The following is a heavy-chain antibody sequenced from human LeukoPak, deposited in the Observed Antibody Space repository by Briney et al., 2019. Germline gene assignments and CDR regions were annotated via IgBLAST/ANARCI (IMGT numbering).Heavy chain of an antibody. CDR2: IYYSAST. D-gene: IGHD4-23*01. V-gene: IGHV4-61*01. J-gene: IGHJ4*02. Sequence: SETLSLTCTVSGGSVSSGSYYWSWIRQPPGKGLEWIGYIYYSASTNYNPSLKSRVTISVDTSKNQFSLRLTSVTAADTAVYYCARVEYGGLDYWGQGTLVSVSS. CDR1: GGSVSSGSYY. CDR3: ARVEYGGLDY.